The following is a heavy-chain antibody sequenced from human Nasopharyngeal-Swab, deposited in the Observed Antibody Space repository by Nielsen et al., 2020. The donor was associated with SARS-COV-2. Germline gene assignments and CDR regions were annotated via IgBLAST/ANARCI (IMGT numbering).Heavy chain of an antibody. V-gene: IGHV4-31*03. D-gene: IGHD3-10*01. CDR1: GGSISSGGYY. J-gene: IGHJ6*03. CDR2: IYYSGST. Sequence: TLSLTCTVSGGSISSGGYYWSWLRQHPGKALARIGYIYYSGSTYYNPSLKSRVTISVDTSKNQFSLKLSSVTAADTAVYYCARANGVRGVIVDYYYYMDVWGKGTTVTVSS. CDR3: ARANGVRGVIVDYYYYMDV.